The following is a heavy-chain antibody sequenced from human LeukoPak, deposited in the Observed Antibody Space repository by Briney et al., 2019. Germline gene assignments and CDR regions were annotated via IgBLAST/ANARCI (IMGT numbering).Heavy chain of an antibody. Sequence: PSETLSLTCTVSGGSISSSSYYWGWIRQPPGKGLEWIGSIYYSGSTYYNPSLKSRVTISVDTSKNQFSLKLSSVTAADTAVYYCARVRGPYYGSGSCRTYWGQGTLVTVSS. CDR3: ARVRGPYYGSGSCRTY. D-gene: IGHD3-10*01. CDR1: GGSISSSSYY. V-gene: IGHV4-39*01. J-gene: IGHJ4*02. CDR2: IYYSGST.